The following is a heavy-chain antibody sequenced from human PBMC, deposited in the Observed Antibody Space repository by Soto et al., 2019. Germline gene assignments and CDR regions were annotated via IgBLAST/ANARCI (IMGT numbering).Heavy chain of an antibody. Sequence: PSQTLSLTCALSGDSVSTNSAAWNWISQSPSRGLEWLGRTYYRSKWYNDYAVSVKSRITINPDTSKNQFSLQLNSVTPEDTAVYYCARDLGIAAAQGGMDVWGQGTTVTVSS. CDR1: GDSVSTNSAA. J-gene: IGHJ6*02. V-gene: IGHV6-1*01. D-gene: IGHD6-13*01. CDR3: ARDLGIAAAQGGMDV. CDR2: TYYRSKWYN.